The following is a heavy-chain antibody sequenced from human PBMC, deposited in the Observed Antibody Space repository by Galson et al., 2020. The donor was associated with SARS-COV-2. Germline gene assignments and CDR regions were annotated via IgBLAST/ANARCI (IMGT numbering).Heavy chain of an antibody. CDR3: ARDLSPFKLLDRHGMDV. Sequence: QAGGSLRLSCAASGFSFRTYSMHWVRQAPGKGLEWVGVISYDGENKDYADSVKGRFTMSRGNSKSTLYLQMDSLRPEDTAVYYCARDLSPFKLLDRHGMDVWGQGTTVIVSS. D-gene: IGHD3-3*01. CDR1: GFSFRTYS. V-gene: IGHV3-30*03. J-gene: IGHJ6*02. CDR2: ISYDGENK.